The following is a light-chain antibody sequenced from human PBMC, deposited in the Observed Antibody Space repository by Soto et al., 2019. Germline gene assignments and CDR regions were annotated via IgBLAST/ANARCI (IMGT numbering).Light chain of an antibody. CDR2: EVS. J-gene: IGLJ2*01. V-gene: IGLV2-14*01. CDR3: SSNAGSNNLV. CDR1: SSDVGGYKY. Sequence: QSALTQPASVSGSPGQSITISCTGTSSDVGGYKYVSWYQHHPGKAPKLMIYEVSHRPSGVSNRFSGSKSGNTASLTVSGLQAEDEADYYCSSNAGSNNLVFGGGTKLTVL.